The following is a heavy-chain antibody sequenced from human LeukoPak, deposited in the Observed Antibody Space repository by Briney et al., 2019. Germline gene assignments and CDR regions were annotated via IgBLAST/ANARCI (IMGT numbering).Heavy chain of an antibody. CDR1: GFTISSYT. Sequence: PGGSLRLSCSASGFTISSYTLHWVRQAPGKGLQWVANIKTDGSEKYYVDSVEGRFTISRDNAKNSLYLQMNSLRAEDTAVYYCATYSSLNRREFQYWGQGTLLTVSS. CDR3: ATYSSLNRREFQY. CDR2: IKTDGSEK. J-gene: IGHJ1*01. D-gene: IGHD3-22*01. V-gene: IGHV3-7*01.